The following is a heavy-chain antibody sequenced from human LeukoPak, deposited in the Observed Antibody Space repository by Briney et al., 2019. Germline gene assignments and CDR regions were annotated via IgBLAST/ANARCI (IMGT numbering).Heavy chain of an antibody. CDR1: GYTFTSYY. CDR2: INPSGGST. V-gene: IGHV1-46*01. CDR3: ARDSYDFWSGYHPADP. D-gene: IGHD3-3*01. J-gene: IGHJ5*02. Sequence: ASVKVSCKASGYTFTSYYMHWVRQAPGQGLEWMGIINPSGGSTSYAQKFQGRVTMTRDMSTSTVYMELSSLRSEDTAVYYCARDSYDFWSGYHPADPWGQGTLVTVSS.